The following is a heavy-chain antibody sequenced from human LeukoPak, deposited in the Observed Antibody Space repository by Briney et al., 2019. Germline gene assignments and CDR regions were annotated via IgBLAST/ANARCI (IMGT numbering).Heavy chain of an antibody. D-gene: IGHD2-21*01. Sequence: PGGSLRLSCAASGFTFSDYSMNWVRQAPGKGLEWVSYISGTRSTIYYADSVKGRFTISRDNAKNSLYLQMNSLRAEDTAVYYCAREGLWSPLLFDYWGQGTLVTVSS. CDR3: AREGLWSPLLFDY. V-gene: IGHV3-48*01. J-gene: IGHJ4*02. CDR1: GFTFSDYS. CDR2: ISGTRSTI.